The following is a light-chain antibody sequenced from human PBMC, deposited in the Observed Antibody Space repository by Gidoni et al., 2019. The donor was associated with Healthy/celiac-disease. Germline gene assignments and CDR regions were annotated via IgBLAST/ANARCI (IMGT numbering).Light chain of an antibody. Sequence: DIQMTQSPSSLSASVGDRVTITCRASKSISSYLNRYQQKPGTAPKRLIYAASSLQSGVPSRFSGSGSGTDFTLTISSLQPEDFATYYCQQSYSTPPWTFGQGTKVEIK. V-gene: IGKV1-39*01. CDR3: QQSYSTPPWT. CDR2: AAS. CDR1: KSISSY. J-gene: IGKJ1*01.